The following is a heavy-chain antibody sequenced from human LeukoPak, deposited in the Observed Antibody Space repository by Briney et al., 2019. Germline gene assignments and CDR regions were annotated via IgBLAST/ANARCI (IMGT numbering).Heavy chain of an antibody. D-gene: IGHD6-13*01. Sequence: PGGSLRLSCAASGFTFTTYWINWVSQAPGKGLESVASINPEGSEKYYVDSVKGRFTISRDNAKNSLYLQMNSLRVEDTAVFYCETDRAYSTFDYWGQGTLVTVSS. CDR2: INPEGSEK. CDR1: GFTFTTYW. CDR3: ETDRAYSTFDY. V-gene: IGHV3-7*01. J-gene: IGHJ4*02.